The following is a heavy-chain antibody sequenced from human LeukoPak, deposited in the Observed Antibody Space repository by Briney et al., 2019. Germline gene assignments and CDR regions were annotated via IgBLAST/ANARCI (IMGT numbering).Heavy chain of an antibody. J-gene: IGHJ4*02. CDR2: IKSKTEGGTT. D-gene: IGHD3-10*01. CDR1: GFTFSNAW. V-gene: IGHV3-15*01. Sequence: GGSLRLSCAASGFTFSNAWMSWVRQAPGKGLEWVGRIKSKTEGGTTDYAAPVKGRFTISRDDSKNTLYLQMNSLKTEDTAVYYCTAPGFGELFVGYWGQGTLVTVSS. CDR3: TAPGFGELFVGY.